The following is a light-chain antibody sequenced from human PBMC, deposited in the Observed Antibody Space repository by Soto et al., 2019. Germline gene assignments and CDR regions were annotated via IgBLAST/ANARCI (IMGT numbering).Light chain of an antibody. Sequence: IQMAHSPSSLCASLGDGVIVSCRASQSIPRFFKFYQQKPGKAAKLLIYAASSLQSGVPSRFSGSRSGTNFTLTISSLQPEDVVTYYCQQNYSPPPNTFGQGTRLEIK. J-gene: IGKJ5*01. V-gene: IGKV1-39*01. CDR1: QSIPRF. CDR2: AAS. CDR3: QQNYSPPPNT.